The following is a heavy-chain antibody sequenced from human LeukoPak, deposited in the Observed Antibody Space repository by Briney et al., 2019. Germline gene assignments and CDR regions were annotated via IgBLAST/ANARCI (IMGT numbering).Heavy chain of an antibody. Sequence: GASVKVSCKASGYTFTSYGISWVRQAPGQGLEWMGWISAYNGNTNYAQKLQGRVTMTTDTSTSTAYMELRSLRSDDTAVYYCARARYKAPVADAYFDYWGQGTLVTVSS. CDR2: ISAYNGNT. D-gene: IGHD1-14*01. CDR1: GYTFTSYG. V-gene: IGHV1-18*01. CDR3: ARARYKAPVADAYFDY. J-gene: IGHJ4*02.